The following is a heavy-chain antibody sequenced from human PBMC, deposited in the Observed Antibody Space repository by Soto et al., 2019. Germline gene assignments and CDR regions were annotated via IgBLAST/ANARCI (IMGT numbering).Heavy chain of an antibody. V-gene: IGHV4-39*01. CDR3: VISTGKFYADFDY. Sequence: KASETLSLTCTVSGGSISSSSYYWGWIRQPPGKGLEWIGSIYYSGSTYYNPSLKSRVTISVDTSKNQFSLKLSSVTAADTALYYCVISTGKFYADFDYWGQGTQVTVSS. J-gene: IGHJ4*02. D-gene: IGHD7-27*01. CDR1: GGSISSSSYY. CDR2: IYYSGST.